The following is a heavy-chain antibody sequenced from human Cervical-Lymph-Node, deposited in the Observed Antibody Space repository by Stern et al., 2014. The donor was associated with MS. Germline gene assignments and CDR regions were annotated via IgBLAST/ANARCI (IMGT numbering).Heavy chain of an antibody. Sequence: EVQLMESGGGLVKPGGSLRLSCAASGFTFSSYSMNWVRQAAGKGLEWVSSISSSSSSIYYADSVKGRFTISRDNAKNSLYLQMNSLRAEDTAVYYCARGTPRIAVAGTIDYWGQGTQVTVSS. CDR1: GFTFSSYS. CDR2: ISSSSSSI. J-gene: IGHJ4*02. D-gene: IGHD6-19*01. V-gene: IGHV3-21*01. CDR3: ARGTPRIAVAGTIDY.